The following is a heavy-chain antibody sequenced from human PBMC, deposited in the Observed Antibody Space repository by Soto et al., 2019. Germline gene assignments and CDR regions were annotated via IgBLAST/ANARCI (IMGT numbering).Heavy chain of an antibody. CDR2: IKSKTDGGTT. CDR1: GFTFSNAW. J-gene: IGHJ6*02. Sequence: GSLRLSCAASGFTFSNAWMSWVRQAPGKGLEWVGRIKSKTDGGTTDYAAPVKGRFTISRDDSKNTLYLQMNSLKTEDTAVYYCTSYYGDYYYYGMDVWGQGTTVTVSS. CDR3: TSYYGDYYYYGMDV. V-gene: IGHV3-15*01. D-gene: IGHD4-17*01.